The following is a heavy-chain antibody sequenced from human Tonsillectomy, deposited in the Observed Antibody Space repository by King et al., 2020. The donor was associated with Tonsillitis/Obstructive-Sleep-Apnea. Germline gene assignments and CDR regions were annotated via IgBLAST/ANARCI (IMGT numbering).Heavy chain of an antibody. Sequence: VQLVESGGGLVKPGGSLRLSCAASVFTFSDYYMSWIRQAPGKGLEWVSYISISSSYTNYADSVKGRFTISRDNAKNSLYLQMNSLRAEDTAVYYCARMYGDYVEAFDYWGQGTLVTVSS. CDR1: VFTFSDYY. V-gene: IGHV3-11*05. CDR3: ARMYGDYVEAFDY. D-gene: IGHD4-17*01. J-gene: IGHJ4*02. CDR2: ISISSSYT.